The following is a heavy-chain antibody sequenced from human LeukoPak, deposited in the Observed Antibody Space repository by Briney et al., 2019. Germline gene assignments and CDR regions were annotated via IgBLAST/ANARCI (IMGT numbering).Heavy chain of an antibody. V-gene: IGHV4-59*01. J-gene: IGHJ4*02. CDR2: IYDSGST. Sequence: SETLSLTCTVSGGSISTYYWSWIRQPPGKGLEYIGYIYDSGSTNYNPSLKSRVTMSVDTSKQQFSLKLSSVTAADTGVYYCARDRYYYDGSGYSLDYWGQGTLVTVSS. CDR1: GGSISTYY. D-gene: IGHD3-22*01. CDR3: ARDRYYYDGSGYSLDY.